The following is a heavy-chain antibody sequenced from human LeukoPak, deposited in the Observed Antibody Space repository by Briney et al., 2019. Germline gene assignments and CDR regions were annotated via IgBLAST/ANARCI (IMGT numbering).Heavy chain of an antibody. D-gene: IGHD1-26*01. CDR1: GGSISSSSYY. Sequence: SETLSLTCTVSGGSISSSSYYWGWIRQPPGKGLEWIGSIYYSGSTYYNPSLKSRATISVDTSKNQFSLKLSSVTAADTAVYYCARSRWELLAFDIWGQGTMVTVSS. J-gene: IGHJ3*02. CDR3: ARSRWELLAFDI. V-gene: IGHV4-39*01. CDR2: IYYSGST.